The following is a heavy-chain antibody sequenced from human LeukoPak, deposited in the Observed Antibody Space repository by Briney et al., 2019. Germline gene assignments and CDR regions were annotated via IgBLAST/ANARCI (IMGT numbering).Heavy chain of an antibody. CDR2: IYTSGST. CDR3: AREAYYYGSGSYYPPSTYYYMDV. D-gene: IGHD3-10*01. J-gene: IGHJ6*03. V-gene: IGHV4-4*07. CDR1: GGSISRYY. Sequence: SETLSLTCTVSGGSISRYYWSWIRQPAGKGLEWIGRIYTSGSTNYNPSLKSRVTMSVDMSKNQFSLKLSSVTAADTAVYYCAREAYYYGSGSYYPPSTYYYMDVWGKGTTVTISS.